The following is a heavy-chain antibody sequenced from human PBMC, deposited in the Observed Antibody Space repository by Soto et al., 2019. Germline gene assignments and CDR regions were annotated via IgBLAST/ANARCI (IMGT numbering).Heavy chain of an antibody. CDR2: IRSKANSYAT. D-gene: IGHD2-21*02. CDR1: GFTFSGSA. J-gene: IGHJ6*02. CDR3: NSVNGGNSYYYYGMDV. Sequence: PGGSLRLSCAASGFTFSGSAMHWVRQASGKGLEWVGRIRSKANSYATAYAASVKGRFTISRDDSKNTAYLQMNSLKTEDTAVYYCNSVNGGNSYYYYGMDVWGQGTTVTVPS. V-gene: IGHV3-73*01.